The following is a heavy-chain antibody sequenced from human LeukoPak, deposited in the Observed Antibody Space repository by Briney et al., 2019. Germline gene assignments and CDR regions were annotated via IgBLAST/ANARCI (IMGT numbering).Heavy chain of an antibody. J-gene: IGHJ3*02. Sequence: GGSLRLSCAASGFTVSSNYMSWVRQAPGKGLEWVSVIYSGGGTYYADSVKGRFTISRDSSRNTLYLQINSLRAEDTAVYYCARGRPTMVRGVGDAFDIWGQGTMVTVSS. CDR1: GFTVSSNY. D-gene: IGHD3-10*01. V-gene: IGHV3-53*01. CDR2: IYSGGGT. CDR3: ARGRPTMVRGVGDAFDI.